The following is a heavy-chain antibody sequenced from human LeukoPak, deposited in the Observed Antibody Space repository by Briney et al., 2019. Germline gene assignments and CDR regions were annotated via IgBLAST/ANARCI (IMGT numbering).Heavy chain of an antibody. J-gene: IGHJ6*02. V-gene: IGHV4-59*11. CDR2: INYTGKP. CDR1: GGSISGHY. Sequence: PSETLSLTCSVSGGSISGHYWTWIRQPPGKGLEWIGQINYTGKPDYNPSLKSRITISVDTSKNQVSLQVSSVTAADSAIYYCARFGVDYDMDVWGHGTTVTVFS. D-gene: IGHD3-16*01. CDR3: ARFGVDYDMDV.